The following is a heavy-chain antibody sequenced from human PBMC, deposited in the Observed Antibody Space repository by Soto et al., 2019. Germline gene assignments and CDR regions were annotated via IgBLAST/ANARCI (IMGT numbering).Heavy chain of an antibody. J-gene: IGHJ6*03. V-gene: IGHV4-39*02. CDR1: GGSISSSSYY. CDR3: AREGGVKEWLRNWGGLDYYYMDV. D-gene: IGHD5-12*01. Sequence: SETLSLTCTVSGGSISSSSYYWGWIRQPPRKGLEWIGSIYYSGSTYYNPSLKSRVTISVDTSKNQFSLKLSSVTAADTAVYYCAREGGVKEWLRNWGGLDYYYMDVWGKGTTVTVSS. CDR2: IYYSGST.